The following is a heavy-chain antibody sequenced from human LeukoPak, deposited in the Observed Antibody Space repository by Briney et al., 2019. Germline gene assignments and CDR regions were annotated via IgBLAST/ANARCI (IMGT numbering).Heavy chain of an antibody. D-gene: IGHD6-6*01. CDR1: GGSFSGYY. CDR2: INHSGST. J-gene: IGHJ4*02. Sequence: PSETLSLTCAVYGGSFSGYYGSWIRQPPGKGLEWIGEINHSGSTNYNPSLKSRVTISVDTSKDQFSLKLSSVTAADTAVYYCARYVAARRNYYFDYWGQGTLVTVSS. V-gene: IGHV4-34*01. CDR3: ARYVAARRNYYFDY.